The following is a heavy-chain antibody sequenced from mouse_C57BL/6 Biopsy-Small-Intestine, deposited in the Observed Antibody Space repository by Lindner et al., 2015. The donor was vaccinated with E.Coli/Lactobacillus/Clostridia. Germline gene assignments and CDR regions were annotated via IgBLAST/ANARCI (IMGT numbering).Heavy chain of an antibody. Sequence: VQLQESGGGLVQPGDSLSLSCAASGFTFTDYYMSWVRQPPGKALEWLGFIRNKANGYTTEYNASVKGRFTISRDNSQSILYLQMNVLRPEDSATYYCTRYRDFANYAGYFDYWGQGTTLTVSS. CDR2: IRNKANGYTT. V-gene: IGHV7-3*01. D-gene: IGHD2-1*01. CDR3: TRYRDFANYAGYFDY. CDR1: GFTFTDYY. J-gene: IGHJ2*01.